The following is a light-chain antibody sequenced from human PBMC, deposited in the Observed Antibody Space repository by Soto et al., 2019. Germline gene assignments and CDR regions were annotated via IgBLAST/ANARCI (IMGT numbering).Light chain of an antibody. CDR1: QSIGNY. V-gene: IGKV3-11*01. CDR2: ATS. J-gene: IGKJ3*01. CDR3: QQLISWALT. Sequence: EVVLTQSPATLSLSPGEGATLSCRASQSIGNYLAWYQQKPGQAPRLLIYATSNRATGIPARFSGSGSGTDFTLSISSLEPEDFAVYYCQQLISWALTFGPGTKVDIK.